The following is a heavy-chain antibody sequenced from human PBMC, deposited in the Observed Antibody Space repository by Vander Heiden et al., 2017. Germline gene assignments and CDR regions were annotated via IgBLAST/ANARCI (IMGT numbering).Heavy chain of an antibody. CDR2: INPDSGDT. D-gene: IGHD3-10*01. CDR1: GYTFTNYY. J-gene: IGHJ5*02. V-gene: IGHV1-2*07. CDR3: ARGRTRGVEMHH. Sequence: QVQLVQSGAEVKRPGASVKVSCKASGYTFTNYYIHWVRQAPGQGLEWMGWINPDSGDTNYAHEFQARVTMTRDTSISTAYIELSRLMSDDTAVFYCARGRTRGVEMHHWGQGTLVIVSS.